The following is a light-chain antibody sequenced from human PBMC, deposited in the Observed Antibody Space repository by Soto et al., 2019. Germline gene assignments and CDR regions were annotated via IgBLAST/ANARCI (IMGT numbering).Light chain of an antibody. CDR2: AAS. CDR3: QQSYSTPQELT. CDR1: QSISNY. V-gene: IGKV1-39*01. Sequence: DIQMTQSPSSLSASVGDRVTITCRASQSISNYLNGYQHKPGKAPKLLIYAASSLQSGVPSRFSGSGSGTDFTLTISSLQPEDFATYYCQQSYSTPQELTFGGGTKVEI. J-gene: IGKJ4*01.